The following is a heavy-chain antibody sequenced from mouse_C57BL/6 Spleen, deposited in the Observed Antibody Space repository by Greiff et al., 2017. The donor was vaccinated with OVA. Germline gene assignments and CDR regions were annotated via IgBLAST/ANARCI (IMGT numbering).Heavy chain of an antibody. V-gene: IGHV1-15*01. Sequence: QVQLKESGAELVRPGASVTLSCKASGYTFTDYEMHWVKQTPVHGLEWIGAIDPETGGTAYNQKFKGKAVLTADKSSSTAYIELRSLTSEDSAVYYCTRRLYYAMDYWGQGTSVTVSS. D-gene: IGHD1-2*01. CDR1: GYTFTDYE. J-gene: IGHJ4*01. CDR3: TRRLYYAMDY. CDR2: IDPETGGT.